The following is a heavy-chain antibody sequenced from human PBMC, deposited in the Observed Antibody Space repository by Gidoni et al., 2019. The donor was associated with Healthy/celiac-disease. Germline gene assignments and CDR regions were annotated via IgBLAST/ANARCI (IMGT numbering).Heavy chain of an antibody. V-gene: IGHV3-33*01. CDR2: IWYDGSNK. D-gene: IGHD4-4*01. CDR3: ARSDYSPSHFDY. J-gene: IGHJ4*02. Sequence: QVQLVESGGGVVQPGRSLRLSCAASGFTFSSYGMHWVRQAPGKGLEWVAVIWYDGSNKYYADSVKGRFTISRDNSKNTLYLQMNSLRAEDTAVYYCARSDYSPSHFDYWGQGTLVTVSS. CDR1: GFTFSSYG.